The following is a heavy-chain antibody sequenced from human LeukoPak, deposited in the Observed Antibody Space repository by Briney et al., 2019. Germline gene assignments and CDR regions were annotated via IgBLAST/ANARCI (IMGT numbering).Heavy chain of an antibody. CDR2: IYSGGTI. D-gene: IGHD3-22*01. Sequence: GGSLRLSCEASGFSIRTYYMSWVRQVPGKGLEWVSVIYSGGTIRYADSVKGRFTFSRDNFKDTLNLQMNSLRADDTAVYYCVRAVHHNFYSDSSGYYGDTFDVWGQGTVVTVSS. V-gene: IGHV3-53*01. J-gene: IGHJ3*01. CDR1: GFSIRTYY. CDR3: VRAVHHNFYSDSSGYYGDTFDV.